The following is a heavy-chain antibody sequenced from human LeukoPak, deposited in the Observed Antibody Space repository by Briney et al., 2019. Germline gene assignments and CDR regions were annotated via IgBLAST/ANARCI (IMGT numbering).Heavy chain of an antibody. J-gene: IGHJ4*02. D-gene: IGHD4-11*01. CDR1: GFTFSSYG. Sequence: PGRSLRLSCAASGFTFSSYGRHWVRQAPGKGLEWVAVISYDGSNKYYADSVKGRFTISRDNSKNTLYLQMNSLRAEDTAVYYCAKDSHYRIDYWGPGTLVTVSS. CDR2: ISYDGSNK. V-gene: IGHV3-30*18. CDR3: AKDSHYRIDY.